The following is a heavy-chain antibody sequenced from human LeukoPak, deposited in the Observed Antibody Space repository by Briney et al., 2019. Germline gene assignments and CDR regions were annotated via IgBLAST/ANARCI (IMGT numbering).Heavy chain of an antibody. Sequence: GGSLRLSCAASGFTFSTYRMNWVRRAPGKGLEWVSSISSSSSYIYYADSVKGRFTISRDNSKNTLYLEINSLSADDTAVYYCATTDTTCYWGQGTLVTVSS. J-gene: IGHJ4*02. CDR3: ATTDTTCY. V-gene: IGHV3-21*01. D-gene: IGHD1-14*01. CDR2: ISSSSSYI. CDR1: GFTFSTYR.